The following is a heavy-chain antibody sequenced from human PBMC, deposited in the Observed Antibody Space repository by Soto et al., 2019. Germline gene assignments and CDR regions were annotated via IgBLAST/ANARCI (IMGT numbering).Heavy chain of an antibody. CDR2: IYWDDDK. CDR3: EYGNYVSVSDCQVGYYYSIDV. CDR1: GFSLRTRGVN. Sequence: QITLKESGPTLVKPTQTLTLTCTFSGFSLRTRGVNVGWIRQPPGKALEWLALIYWDDDKRYSPSLKSRLSITKDTSINQVVLPTTNMDPVDTSTYYCEYGNYVSVSDCQVGYYYSIDVWGQGLTVTVSS. V-gene: IGHV2-5*02. D-gene: IGHD3-3*01. J-gene: IGHJ6*02.